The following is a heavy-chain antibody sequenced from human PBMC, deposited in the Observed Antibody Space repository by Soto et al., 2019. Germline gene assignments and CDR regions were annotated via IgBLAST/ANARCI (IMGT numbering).Heavy chain of an antibody. CDR1: GGSISSYY. CDR3: AREDPELSSDY. V-gene: IGHV4-59*01. Sequence: SETLSLTCTVSGGSISSYYWSWIRQPPGKGLEWIGYIYYSGSTNYNPSLKSRVTISVDTSKNQFSLKLSSVTAADTAVYYCAREDPELSSDYWGQGTLVTVPQ. J-gene: IGHJ4*02. D-gene: IGHD1-7*01. CDR2: IYYSGST.